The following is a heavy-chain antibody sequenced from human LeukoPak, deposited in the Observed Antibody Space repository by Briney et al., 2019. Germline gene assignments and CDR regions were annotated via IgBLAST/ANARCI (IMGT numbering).Heavy chain of an antibody. V-gene: IGHV4-30-2*01. CDR3: ARQISYGDYVDWFDP. CDR1: GGSISSGGYS. CDR2: IYHSGST. Sequence: SETLSLTCAVSGGSISSGGYSWSWIRQPPGKGLEWIGYIYHSGSTYYNPSLKSRVTISVDRSKNQFSLKLSSVTAADTAVYYCARQISYGDYVDWFDPWGQGTLVTVSS. D-gene: IGHD4-17*01. J-gene: IGHJ5*02.